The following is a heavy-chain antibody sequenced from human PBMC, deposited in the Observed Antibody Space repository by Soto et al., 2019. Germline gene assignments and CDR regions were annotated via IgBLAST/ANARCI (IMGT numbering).Heavy chain of an antibody. CDR2: ISHSGST. CDR3: ARVTIFGVGKPQVWFDP. V-gene: IGHV4-34*01. D-gene: IGHD3-3*01. J-gene: IGHJ5*02. Sequence: QVQLQQWGAGLLKPSETLSLTCAVHGGSLSGFYWSWIRQTPGKGLEWIAEISHSGSTNYNPSLKSRVTVSLEESKNQVSLKLTSVTAADTAVYYCARVTIFGVGKPQVWFDPWGQGTLVTVSS. CDR1: GGSLSGFY.